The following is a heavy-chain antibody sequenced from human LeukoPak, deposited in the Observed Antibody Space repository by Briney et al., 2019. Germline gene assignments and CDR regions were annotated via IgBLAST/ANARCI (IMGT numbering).Heavy chain of an antibody. CDR3: ASGGELRQFDY. CDR1: GGSFSGYY. J-gene: IGHJ4*02. Sequence: SETLSLTCAVYGGSFSGYYWSWIRQPPGKGLEWIGEINHSGSTNYNPSLKCRVTISVDTSKNQFSLKLSSVTAADTAVYYCASGGELRQFDYWGQGTLVTVSS. V-gene: IGHV4-34*01. CDR2: INHSGST. D-gene: IGHD1-26*01.